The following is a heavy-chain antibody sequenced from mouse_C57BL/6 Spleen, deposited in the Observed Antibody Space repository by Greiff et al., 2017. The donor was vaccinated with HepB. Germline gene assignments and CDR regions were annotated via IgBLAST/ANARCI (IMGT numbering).Heavy chain of an antibody. J-gene: IGHJ2*01. CDR1: GYTFTSYW. V-gene: IGHV1-52*01. CDR2: IDPSDSET. Sequence: QVQLKQPGAELVRPGSSVKLSCKASGYTFTSYWMHWVKQRPIQGLEWIGNIDPSDSETHYNQKFKDKATLTVDKSSSTAYMHLSSLTSEGSAVYYCARSFITPVVGPSFDYWGQGTTLTVSS. D-gene: IGHD1-1*01. CDR3: ARSFITPVVGPSFDY.